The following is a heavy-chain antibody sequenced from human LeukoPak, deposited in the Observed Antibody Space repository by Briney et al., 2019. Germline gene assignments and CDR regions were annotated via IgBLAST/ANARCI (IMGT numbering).Heavy chain of an antibody. CDR1: GGSINSYY. J-gene: IGHJ3*02. CDR3: ATSPPVVPAAITAFDI. D-gene: IGHD2-2*01. CDR2: IYTSGSTP. V-gene: IGHV4-4*07. Sequence: SETLSPTCTVSGGSINSYYWSWIRQSAGKGLEWIGRIYTSGSTPDYSPSLKSRVTMSIDTSKNQFSLQLSSVTAADTAVYYCATSPPVVPAAITAFDIWGQGTVVTVSS.